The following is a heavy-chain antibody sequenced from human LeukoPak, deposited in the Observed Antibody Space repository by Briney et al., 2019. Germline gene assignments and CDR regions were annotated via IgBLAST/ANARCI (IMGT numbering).Heavy chain of an antibody. CDR3: ARLWFGELSNWFDP. CDR1: GGSISSSSYY. Sequence: SETLSLTCTVSGGSISSSSYYWGWIRQPPGKGLEWIGSIYYSGSTYYNPSLKSRVTISVDTSKTQFSLKLSSVTAADTAVYYCARLWFGELSNWFDPWGQGTLVTVSS. V-gene: IGHV4-39*01. CDR2: IYYSGST. J-gene: IGHJ5*02. D-gene: IGHD3-10*01.